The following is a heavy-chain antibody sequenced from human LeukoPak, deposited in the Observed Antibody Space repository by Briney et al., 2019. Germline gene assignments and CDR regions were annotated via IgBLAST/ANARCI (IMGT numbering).Heavy chain of an antibody. CDR3: ARLGYDSSELDYDYYYIDV. D-gene: IGHD3-22*01. V-gene: IGHV1-69*01. CDR1: GDTFSNYA. J-gene: IGHJ6*03. CDR2: IIPVFAIA. Sequence: GASVKVSCKASGDTFSNYAISWVRQAPGQGLEWMAVIIPVFAIADSAQKFQGRVTITADESTSTVYMEMSSLTSEDTAVYYCARLGYDSSELDYDYYYIDVWGKGTTVTLSS.